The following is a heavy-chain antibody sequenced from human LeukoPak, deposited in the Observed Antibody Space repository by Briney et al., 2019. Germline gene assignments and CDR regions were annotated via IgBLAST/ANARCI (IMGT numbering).Heavy chain of an antibody. D-gene: IGHD3-10*02. CDR1: GFSFSVSG. V-gene: IGHV3-48*04. J-gene: IGHJ6*04. CDR2: ISSSGSTI. CDR3: AELGITMIGGV. Sequence: TGGSLRLSCAASGFSFSVSGMNWVRQAPGKGLEWVSYISSSGSTIYYADSVKGRFTISRDNAKNSLYLQMNSLRAEDTAVYYCAELGITMIGGVWGKGTTVTISS.